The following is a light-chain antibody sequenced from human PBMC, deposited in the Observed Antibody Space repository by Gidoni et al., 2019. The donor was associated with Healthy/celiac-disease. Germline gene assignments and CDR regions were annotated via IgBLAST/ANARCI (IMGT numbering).Light chain of an antibody. CDR3: SSYPSSSTLEAV. V-gene: IGLV2-14*03. CDR1: SSDVGGYNY. CDR2: DVS. J-gene: IGLJ7*01. Sequence: QSALTQPASASGSPGQSITISCTGTSSDVGGYNYVSWYQQHPGKAPKLMIYDVSNRPSGVSTRFSGSKSGNTASLTISGLQAEDEADYYCSSYPSSSTLEAVFGGGTQLTVL.